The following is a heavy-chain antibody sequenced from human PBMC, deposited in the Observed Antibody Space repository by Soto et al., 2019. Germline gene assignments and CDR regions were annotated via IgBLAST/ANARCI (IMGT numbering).Heavy chain of an antibody. Sequence: QVQLEQSGAEVKKPGSSVKVSCQASGGTLSDHGVAWLRQATGQGLEWMGGTIPVFNTAKYAQKFQGRVTVTADKFTNIAYMELSSLRSEDTAFYFCARGVYGSGNYYTGPSAFDIWGQVTMVIVSS. CDR3: ARGVYGSGNYYTGPSAFDI. J-gene: IGHJ3*02. CDR1: GGTLSDHG. V-gene: IGHV1-69*06. CDR2: TIPVFNTA. D-gene: IGHD3-10*01.